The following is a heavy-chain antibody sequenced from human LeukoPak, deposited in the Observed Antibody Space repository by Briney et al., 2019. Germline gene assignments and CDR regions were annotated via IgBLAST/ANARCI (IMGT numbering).Heavy chain of an antibody. D-gene: IGHD3-22*01. CDR1: GYTFTGYY. CDR2: INPNSGGT. Sequence: GAPVKVSCKASGYTFTGYYMHWVRQAPGQGLEWMGWINPNSGGTNYAQKFQGRVTMTRDTSISTAYMELSRLRSDDTAVYYCARDQVDDSSGYDDAFDIWGQGTMVTVSS. V-gene: IGHV1-2*02. CDR3: ARDQVDDSSGYDDAFDI. J-gene: IGHJ3*02.